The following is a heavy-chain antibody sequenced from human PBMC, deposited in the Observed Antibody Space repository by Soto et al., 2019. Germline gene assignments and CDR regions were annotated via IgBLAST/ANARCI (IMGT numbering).Heavy chain of an antibody. Sequence: HPGGSLRLSCAASGFTFSSYAMSWVRQAPGKGLEWVSAISGSGGSTYYADSVKGRFTISRDNSKNTLYLQMNSLRAEDTAVYYCAKELGGDFWSGYHRRHYYYYGMDVWGQGTTVTVSS. D-gene: IGHD3-3*01. J-gene: IGHJ6*02. CDR1: GFTFSSYA. V-gene: IGHV3-23*01. CDR3: AKELGGDFWSGYHRRHYYYYGMDV. CDR2: ISGSGGST.